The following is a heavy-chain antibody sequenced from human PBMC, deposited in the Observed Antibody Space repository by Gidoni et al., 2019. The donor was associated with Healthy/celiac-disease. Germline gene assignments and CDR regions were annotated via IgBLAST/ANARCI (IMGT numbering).Heavy chain of an antibody. J-gene: IGHJ6*02. V-gene: IGHV3-23*01. Sequence: EVQLLESGGGLVQPGGSLRLSCAASGFTFSSYAMSWVRQAPGKGLEWVSAISGSGGSTYYADSVKGRFTISRDNSKNTLYLQMNSLRAEDTAVYYCAKFSGSSWANYYYGMDVWGQGTTVTVSS. D-gene: IGHD6-13*01. CDR3: AKFSGSSWANYYYGMDV. CDR2: ISGSGGST. CDR1: GFTFSSYA.